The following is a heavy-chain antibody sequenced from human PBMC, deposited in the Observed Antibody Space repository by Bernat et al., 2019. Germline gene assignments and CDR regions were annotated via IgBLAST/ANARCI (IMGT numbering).Heavy chain of an antibody. J-gene: IGHJ4*02. CDR3: TRDSRSGVDVSGTTDGN. V-gene: IGHV3-49*04. Sequence: EVQLVESGGGLVQPGRSLRLSCTGSGFTFGDYAMNWVRQAPGKGLEWVGFIRSKAYGGTTEYAASVKGRFTISRDDSKSIAFLQMNSLRTEDTAVYYCTRDSRSGVDVSGTTDGNWGQGTLVTVSS. CDR1: GFTFGDYA. D-gene: IGHD1-20*01. CDR2: IRSKAYGGTT.